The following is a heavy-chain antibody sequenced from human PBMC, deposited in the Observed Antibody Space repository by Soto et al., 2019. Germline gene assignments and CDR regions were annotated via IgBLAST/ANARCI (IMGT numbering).Heavy chain of an antibody. V-gene: IGHV4-34*01. CDR1: GGSFSGYY. CDR2: INHSGST. Sequence: SETLSLTCAVYGGSFSGYYWSWIRQPPGKGLEWIGEINHSGSTNYNPSLKSRDTISVDTSKNQFSLKLSSVTAADTAVYYCAREATIKDNWFDPWGQGTLVTVSS. D-gene: IGHD5-12*01. CDR3: AREATIKDNWFDP. J-gene: IGHJ5*02.